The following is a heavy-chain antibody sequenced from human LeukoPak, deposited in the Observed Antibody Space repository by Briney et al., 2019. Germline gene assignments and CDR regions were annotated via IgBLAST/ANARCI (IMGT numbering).Heavy chain of an antibody. CDR2: ISAYNGNT. V-gene: IGHV1-18*01. Sequence: ASVTVSCTASGYTFTSYGISWVRQAPGQGLEWMGWISAYNGNTNYAQKLQGRVTMTTDTSTSTAYMELRSLRSDDTAVYYCARFSSIFGVVSYYYYGMDVWGQGTTVTVSS. CDR1: GYTFTSYG. CDR3: ARFSSIFGVVSYYYYGMDV. J-gene: IGHJ6*02. D-gene: IGHD3-3*01.